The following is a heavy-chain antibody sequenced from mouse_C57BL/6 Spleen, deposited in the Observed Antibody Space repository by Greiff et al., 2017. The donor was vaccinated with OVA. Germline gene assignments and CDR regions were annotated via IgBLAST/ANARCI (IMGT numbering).Heavy chain of an antibody. Sequence: VQLHQPGAELVMPGASVKLSCKASGYTFTSYWMHWVKQRPGQGLEWIGEIDPSDSYTNYNQKFKGKSTLTVDKSSSTAYLQLSSLTSEDSAVYYCARGGFAYWGQGTLVTVSA. CDR2: IDPSDSYT. J-gene: IGHJ3*01. V-gene: IGHV1-69*01. CDR3: ARGGFAY. CDR1: GYTFTSYW.